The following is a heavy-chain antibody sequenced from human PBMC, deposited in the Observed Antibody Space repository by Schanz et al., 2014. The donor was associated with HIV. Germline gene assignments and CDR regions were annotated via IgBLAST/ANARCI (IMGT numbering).Heavy chain of an antibody. CDR2: INAYNGNT. CDR3: AREKTTLNWFDP. V-gene: IGHV1-18*01. D-gene: IGHD4-4*01. CDR1: GYTFSTYG. Sequence: QVQLVQSGPEVRKPGASVKVSCKASGYTFSTYGISWVRQAPGQGLEWMGWINAYNGNTHYAQKLQGRVTMTTDTSTSTAYMELRNLRSDDTAVYYCAREKTTLNWFDPWGQGTLVTVSS. J-gene: IGHJ5*02.